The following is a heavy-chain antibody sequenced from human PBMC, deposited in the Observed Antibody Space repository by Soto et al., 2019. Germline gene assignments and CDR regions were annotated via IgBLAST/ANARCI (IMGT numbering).Heavy chain of an antibody. CDR1: GYTFTSYD. Sequence: QVQLVQSGAEVKKPGASVKVSRKASGYTFTSYDINWVRQATGQGLEWMGWMNPNSGNTGYAQKFQGRVTMTRNTSISTAYMELSSLRSEDTAVYYCARELVPAAMDYYYGMDVWGQGTTVTVSS. J-gene: IGHJ6*02. CDR3: ARELVPAAMDYYYGMDV. CDR2: MNPNSGNT. V-gene: IGHV1-8*01. D-gene: IGHD2-2*01.